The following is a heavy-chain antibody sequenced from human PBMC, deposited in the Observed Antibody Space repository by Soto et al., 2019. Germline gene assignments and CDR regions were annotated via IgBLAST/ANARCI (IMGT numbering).Heavy chain of an antibody. CDR1: GFTFSSYL. V-gene: IGHV3-7*01. Sequence: GGSLRRSCAASGFTFSSYLMSWVRQAPGKGLEWVANIKQDGSEKYYVDSVKGRFTISRDNAKNSLYLQMNSLRAEDTAVYYCAREDLGLYYDFWSGYSKDAFDIWGQGTMVTVSS. J-gene: IGHJ3*02. CDR3: AREDLGLYYDFWSGYSKDAFDI. CDR2: IKQDGSEK. D-gene: IGHD3-3*01.